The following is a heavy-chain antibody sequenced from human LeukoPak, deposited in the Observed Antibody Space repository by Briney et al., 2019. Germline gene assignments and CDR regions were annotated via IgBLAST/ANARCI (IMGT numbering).Heavy chain of an antibody. J-gene: IGHJ4*02. CDR2: INPNSGGT. Sequence: ASVKVSRKASGYTFTGYYMHWVRQAPGQGLEWMGWINPNSGGTNYAQKFQGRVTMTRDTSISTAYMELSRLRSDDTAVYYCALEMATISPVGIGYWGQGTLVTVSS. CDR1: GYTFTGYY. V-gene: IGHV1-2*02. CDR3: ALEMATISPVGIGY. D-gene: IGHD5-24*01.